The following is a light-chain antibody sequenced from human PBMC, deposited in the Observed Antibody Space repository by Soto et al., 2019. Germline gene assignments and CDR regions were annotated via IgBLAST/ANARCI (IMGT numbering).Light chain of an antibody. V-gene: IGKV1-27*01. J-gene: IGKJ4*01. CDR2: AAS. CDR3: QKYDGGLLT. CDR1: QDINIY. Sequence: DIQMTQSPSSLSASVGDRVTITCRAGQDINIYLAWYPQKPGKVPKLLISAASTLQSGVPSRFSGSGSGTEFTLTISSLQAEDVATYYYQKYDGGLLTFGGGTKVEIK.